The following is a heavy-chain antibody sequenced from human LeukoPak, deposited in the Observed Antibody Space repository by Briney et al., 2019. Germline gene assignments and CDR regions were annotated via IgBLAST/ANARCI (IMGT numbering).Heavy chain of an antibody. CDR3: AKERYSGYDSVNFDY. CDR1: GFTFSSYA. D-gene: IGHD5-12*01. Sequence: GGSLRLSCAASGFTFSSYAMSWVRQAPGKGLEWVSAINDSGSATYYTDSVKGRFTISRDNSKNTLYLQMNSLRAEDTAVYYCAKERYSGYDSVNFDYWGQGTLVTVSS. CDR2: INDSGSAT. V-gene: IGHV3-23*01. J-gene: IGHJ4*02.